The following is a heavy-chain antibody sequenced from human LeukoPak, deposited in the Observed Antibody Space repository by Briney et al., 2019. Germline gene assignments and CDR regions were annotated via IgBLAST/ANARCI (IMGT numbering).Heavy chain of an antibody. CDR1: GYTFTDYY. D-gene: IGHD2/OR15-2a*01. CDR3: VRQISSY. J-gene: IGHJ1*01. Sequence: ASVKASCKASGYTFTDYYIHWVRQAPGQRLEWMGWINSNSGDTNYAQKFQGRVTMTRDTSISTVHIELSRLTSDDTAVYYCVRQISSYWGQGTLVTVSS. CDR2: INSNSGDT. V-gene: IGHV1-2*02.